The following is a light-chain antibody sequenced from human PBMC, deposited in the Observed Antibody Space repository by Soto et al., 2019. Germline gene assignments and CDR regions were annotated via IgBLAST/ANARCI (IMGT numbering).Light chain of an antibody. V-gene: IGLV2-14*03. J-gene: IGLJ1*01. Sequence: QSALTQPASVSGSPGQSITISCTGTSSDVGGYNFVSWYQQYPGRAPKLMIYDVSNRPSGVSNRFYGSKSGNTASLTISGLQAEDEAEYHCMSYASSATYIFGTGTKLTVL. CDR3: MSYASSATYI. CDR1: SSDVGGYNF. CDR2: DVS.